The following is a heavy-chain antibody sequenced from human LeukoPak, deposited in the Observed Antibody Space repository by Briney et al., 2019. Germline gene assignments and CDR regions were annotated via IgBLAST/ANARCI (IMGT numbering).Heavy chain of an antibody. CDR2: INHSGST. Sequence: SETLSLTCAVYGGSFSGYYWSWIRQPPGKGLEWIGEINHSGSTNYNPSLKSRVTISVDTSKNQFSLKLSSVTAADTAVYYCARRNIAVAGWSDYYYYMDVWGKGTTVTISS. V-gene: IGHV4-34*01. CDR1: GGSFSGYY. J-gene: IGHJ6*03. CDR3: ARRNIAVAGWSDYYYYMDV. D-gene: IGHD6-19*01.